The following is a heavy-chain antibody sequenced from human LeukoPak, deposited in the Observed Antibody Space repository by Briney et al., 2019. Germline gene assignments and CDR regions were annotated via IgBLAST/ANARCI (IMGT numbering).Heavy chain of an antibody. D-gene: IGHD3-10*01. CDR2: LYYGGST. Sequence: PSETLSLTCTVSGGSITTDSYYWDWIRQSPGRGLEWIGSLYYGGSTYYNPSLKSRPTISVDTSKNQFSLKLSSVTAADTAVYYCARDLGLLWFGEQENMDVWGKGTTVTVSS. CDR3: ARDLGLLWFGEQENMDV. V-gene: IGHV4-39*07. J-gene: IGHJ6*03. CDR1: GGSITTDSYY.